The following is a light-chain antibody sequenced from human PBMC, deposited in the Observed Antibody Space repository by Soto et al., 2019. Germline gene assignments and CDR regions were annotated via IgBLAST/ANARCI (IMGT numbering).Light chain of an antibody. J-gene: IGKJ1*01. CDR3: QKYDSAPWT. CDR1: QGISNY. V-gene: IGKV1-27*01. CDR2: AAS. Sequence: DIEMTQSPSSLSGSVGDRGTITCRASQGISNYLAWYQQRPGKVPKLLIYAASTLQSGVPSRFSGSGSGTDFTLTISSLQPEDVAPYYCQKYDSAPWTFGQGTEVEIK.